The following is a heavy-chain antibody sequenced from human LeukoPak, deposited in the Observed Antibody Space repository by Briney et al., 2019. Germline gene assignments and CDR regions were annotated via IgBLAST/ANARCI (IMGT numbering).Heavy chain of an antibody. V-gene: IGHV1-8*02. CDR2: MNPNSGNT. D-gene: IGHD2-15*01. J-gene: IGHJ4*02. CDR1: GGTFSSYA. CDR3: ASRDWSGGSSY. Sequence: ASVKVSCKASGGTFSSYAISWVRQAPGQGLEWMGWMNPNSGNTGYAQKFQGRVTMTRNTSISTAYMELSSLRSEDTAVYYCASRDWSGGSSYWGQGTLVTVSS.